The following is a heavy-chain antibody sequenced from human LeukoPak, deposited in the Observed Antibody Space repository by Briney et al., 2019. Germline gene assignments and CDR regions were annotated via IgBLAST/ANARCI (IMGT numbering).Heavy chain of an antibody. D-gene: IGHD3-22*01. CDR3: APYYYDSSGYYFGAFDI. CDR1: GGSISSSSYY. Sequence: PSETLSHTCTVSGGSISSSSYYWGWIRQPPGKGLEWIGSIYYSGSTYYNPSLKSRVTISVDTSKNQFSLKLSSVTAADTAVYYCAPYYYDSSGYYFGAFDIWGQGTMVTVSS. CDR2: IYYSGST. V-gene: IGHV4-39*01. J-gene: IGHJ3*02.